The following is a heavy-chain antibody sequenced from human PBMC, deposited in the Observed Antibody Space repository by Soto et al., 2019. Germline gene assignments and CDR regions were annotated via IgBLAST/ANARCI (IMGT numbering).Heavy chain of an antibody. D-gene: IGHD1-26*01. J-gene: IGHJ6*03. CDR1: GGSISSSSYY. CDR2: IYYSGST. Sequence: SETLSLTCTVSGGSISSSSYYWGWIRQPPGKGLEWIGSIYYSGSTYYNPSLKSRVTISVDTSKNQFSLKLSSVTAADTAVYYCARLRGSYRYYYYMDVWGKGTTVTVSS. CDR3: ARLRGSYRYYYYMDV. V-gene: IGHV4-39*01.